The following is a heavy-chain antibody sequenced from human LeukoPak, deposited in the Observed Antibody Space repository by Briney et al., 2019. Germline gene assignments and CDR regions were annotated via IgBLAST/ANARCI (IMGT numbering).Heavy chain of an antibody. V-gene: IGHV4-59*01. CDR3: TRGRTKNDY. J-gene: IGHJ4*02. Sequence: SETLSLTCTVSGDSISHYYWSWIRQPPGKGLEWIGYVYNGESTNYNASLKSRVTISLDTSKNQFSLNLNSVTAADTAVYYCTRGRTKNDYWGQGTLVTVSS. CDR2: VYNGEST. CDR1: GDSISHYY.